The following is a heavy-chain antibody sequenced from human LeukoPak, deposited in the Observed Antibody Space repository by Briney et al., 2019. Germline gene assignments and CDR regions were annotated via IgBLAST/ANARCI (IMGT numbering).Heavy chain of an antibody. CDR3: ARGVSSNYIKYFQH. Sequence: GASVKVSCKASGYTFTSYGISWVRQAPGQGLEWMGWISPYNGNTNYAQKLQGRVTMTTDTSTSTAYMELRSLRSDDTAVYYCARGVSSNYIKYFQHWGQGTLVTVSS. J-gene: IGHJ1*01. V-gene: IGHV1-18*01. CDR1: GYTFTSYG. CDR2: ISPYNGNT. D-gene: IGHD6-13*01.